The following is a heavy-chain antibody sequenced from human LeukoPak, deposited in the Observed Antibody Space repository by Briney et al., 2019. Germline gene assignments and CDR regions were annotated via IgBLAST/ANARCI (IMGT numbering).Heavy chain of an antibody. V-gene: IGHV4-59*01. CDR3: AKDPTHYRVWDYYETIGLSY. CDR2: IYYSGST. D-gene: IGHD3-22*01. CDR1: GGSISSYY. J-gene: IGHJ4*02. Sequence: TSETLSLTCTVSGGSISSYYWSWIRQPPGKGLEWIGYIYYSGSTNYNPSLKSRVTTSVDTSKNQFSLKLSSVTAADTAVYYCAKDPTHYRVWDYYETIGLSYWGQGTLVTVSS.